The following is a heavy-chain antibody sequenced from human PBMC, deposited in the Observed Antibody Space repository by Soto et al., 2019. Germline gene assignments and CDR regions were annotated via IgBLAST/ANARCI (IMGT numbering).Heavy chain of an antibody. CDR3: ARGGYYDSSGYSRLDAFDI. V-gene: IGHV4-30-4*01. D-gene: IGHD3-22*01. CDR2: IYYSGST. Sequence: SETLSLTCTVSGGSISSGYYYWSWIRQPPGKGLEWIGYIYYSGSTYYNPSLKSRVTISVDTSKNQFSLKLSSVTAADTAVYYCARGGYYDSSGYSRLDAFDIWGQGTMVTVSS. J-gene: IGHJ3*02. CDR1: GGSISSGYYY.